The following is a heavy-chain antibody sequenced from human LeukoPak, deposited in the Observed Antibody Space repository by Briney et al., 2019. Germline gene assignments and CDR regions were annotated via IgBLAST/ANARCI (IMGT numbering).Heavy chain of an antibody. V-gene: IGHV1-69*13. J-gene: IGHJ6*04. Sequence: GASVKVSRKASGGTFSSYAISWVRQAPGQGLEWMGGIIPIFGTANYAQKFQGRVTITADESTSTAYMELSSLRSEDTAVYFCAGIPVFGVVLHQEPVWGKGTTVTISS. CDR2: IIPIFGTA. D-gene: IGHD3-3*01. CDR3: AGIPVFGVVLHQEPV. CDR1: GGTFSSYA.